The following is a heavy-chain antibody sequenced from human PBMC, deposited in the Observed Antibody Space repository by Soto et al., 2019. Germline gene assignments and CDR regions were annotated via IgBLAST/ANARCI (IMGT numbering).Heavy chain of an antibody. CDR1: GGSINNYY. D-gene: IGHD2-2*01. Sequence: PTETLSLTCSVSGGSINNYYCSWIRQPPGKGLEWIGYIYYSGSPNYNPSLKSRVTISVDTSKNQFSLKLSSVTAADTAVYYCARDRGDIVVVPAALGPCYGKDVSGQGTTDTVSS. CDR3: ARDRGDIVVVPAALGPCYGKDV. CDR2: IYYSGSP. V-gene: IGHV4-59*12. J-gene: IGHJ6*02.